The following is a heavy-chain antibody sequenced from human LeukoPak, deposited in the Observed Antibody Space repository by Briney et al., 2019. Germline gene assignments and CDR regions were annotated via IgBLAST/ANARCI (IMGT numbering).Heavy chain of an antibody. CDR1: GGTFSSYA. CDR3: ASAQRIRPADRGVLSSPFNY. D-gene: IGHD3-10*01. J-gene: IGHJ4*02. V-gene: IGHV1-69*05. CDR2: IIPIFGTA. Sequence: SVKVSCKASGGTFSSYAISWVRQAPGQGLEWMGGIIPIFGTANYAQKFQGRVTITTDESTSTAYMELSSLRSEDTAVYYCASAQRIRPADRGVLSSPFNYWGQGTLVTVYS.